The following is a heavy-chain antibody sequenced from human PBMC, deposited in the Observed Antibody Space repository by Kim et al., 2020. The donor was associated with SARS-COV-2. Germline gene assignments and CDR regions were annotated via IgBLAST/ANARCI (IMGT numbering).Heavy chain of an antibody. Sequence: GGSLRLSCAASGFTFSSYEMNWVRQAPGKGLEWVSYISSSGSTIYYADSVKGRFTISRDNAKNSLYLQMNSLRAEDTAVYYCARDSSGWPFDYWGQGTLVTVSS. CDR1: GFTFSSYE. J-gene: IGHJ4*02. CDR2: ISSSGSTI. V-gene: IGHV3-48*03. CDR3: ARDSSGWPFDY. D-gene: IGHD6-19*01.